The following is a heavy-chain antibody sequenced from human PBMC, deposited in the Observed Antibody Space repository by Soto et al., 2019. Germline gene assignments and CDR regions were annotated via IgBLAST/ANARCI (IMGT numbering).Heavy chain of an antibody. CDR3: ARDGGSTVTTPLDYYYGMDV. D-gene: IGHD4-17*01. J-gene: IGHJ6*02. Sequence: QVQLVESGGGVVQPGRSLRLSCAASGFTFSSYGMHWVRQAPGKGLEWVAVIWYDGSNKYYADSVKGRFTISRDKSKNTPYLQMNSLRAEDTAVYYCARDGGSTVTTPLDYYYGMDVWGQGTTVTVSS. CDR1: GFTFSSYG. CDR2: IWYDGSNK. V-gene: IGHV3-33*01.